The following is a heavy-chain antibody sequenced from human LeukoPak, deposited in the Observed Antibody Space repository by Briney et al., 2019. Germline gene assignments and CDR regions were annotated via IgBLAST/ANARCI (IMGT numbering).Heavy chain of an antibody. CDR3: ARLSFDSSGYSPFDY. D-gene: IGHD3-22*01. Sequence: GQSLKISCKGSGYSFTSYWIGWVRQMPGKGLEWMGINYLGDSDTRYSPSFQGQVTISADKSISTAYLQWSSLKASDTAMYYCARLSFDSSGYSPFDYWGQGTLVTVSS. J-gene: IGHJ4*02. V-gene: IGHV5-51*01. CDR1: GYSFTSYW. CDR2: NYLGDSDT.